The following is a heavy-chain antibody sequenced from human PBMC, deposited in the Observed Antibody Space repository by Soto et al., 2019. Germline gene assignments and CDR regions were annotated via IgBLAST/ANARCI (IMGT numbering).Heavy chain of an antibody. V-gene: IGHV1-3*01. Sequence: SXKVSFTAAGYTXSSYAMDLGRQAPGQRLEWMGWINAGNGKTKYSKKFQVIVTIRRDTSARTAYMELRSLRSEDKSVYYCARDLYYYDSSGYYYKRLFQHWGRGTLGTVS. J-gene: IGHJ1*01. D-gene: IGHD3-22*01. CDR2: INAGNGKT. CDR3: ARDLYYYDSSGYYYKRLFQH. CDR1: GYTXSSYA.